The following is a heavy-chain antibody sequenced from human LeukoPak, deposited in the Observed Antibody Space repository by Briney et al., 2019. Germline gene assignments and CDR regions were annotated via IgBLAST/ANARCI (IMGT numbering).Heavy chain of an antibody. CDR1: GGSVSSDSYY. CDR2: TYYSGST. V-gene: IGHV4-61*01. J-gene: IGHJ5*02. Sequence: SETLSLTCTVSGGSVSSDSYYWSWIRQPPGKGLEWIGYTYYSGSTNYNPSLKSRVTISVDTSKNQFSLKLSSVTAADTAVYYCARYNHYYHWFDPWGQGTLVTVSS. CDR3: ARYNHYYHWFDP. D-gene: IGHD1-14*01.